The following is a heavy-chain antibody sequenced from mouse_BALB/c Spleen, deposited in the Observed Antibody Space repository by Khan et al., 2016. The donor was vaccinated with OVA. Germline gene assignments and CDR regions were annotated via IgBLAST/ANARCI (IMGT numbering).Heavy chain of an antibody. CDR1: GYTFINYW. CDR3: ARRGLRWDFDY. CDR2: INPSTGYT. Sequence: QMQLEESGAELAKPGASVKMSCKASGYTFINYWILWVKQRPGQGLEWIGYINPSTGYTEYNQNFKDKATLTVDKSSSTAYMQLSSLTSEDSAVYYCARRGLRWDFDYWGQGTTLTVSS. D-gene: IGHD1-1*01. V-gene: IGHV1-7*01. J-gene: IGHJ2*01.